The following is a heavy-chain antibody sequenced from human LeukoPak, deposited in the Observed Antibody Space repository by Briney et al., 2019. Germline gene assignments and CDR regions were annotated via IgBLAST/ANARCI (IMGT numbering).Heavy chain of an antibody. Sequence: SETLSLTCAVYGGSFSGYYWSWIRQPPGKGLEWIGEINHSGSTNYNPSLKSRVTISVDTSKNHFSLKLSSVTAADTAVYYCARERQYYYDSSGYFDNWGQGTLVTVSS. J-gene: IGHJ4*02. V-gene: IGHV4-34*01. CDR1: GGSFSGYY. CDR2: INHSGST. D-gene: IGHD3-22*01. CDR3: ARERQYYYDSSGYFDN.